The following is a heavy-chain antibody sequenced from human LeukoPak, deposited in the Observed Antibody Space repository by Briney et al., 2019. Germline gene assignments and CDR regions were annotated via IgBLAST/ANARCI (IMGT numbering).Heavy chain of an antibody. CDR2: IIPIFGTA. D-gene: IGHD5-24*01. CDR1: GGAFSSYA. Sequence: SVKVSCKASGGAFSSYAISWVRQAPGQGLEWMGGIIPIFGTANYAQKFQGRVTITADESTSTAYMELSSLRSEDTAVYYCARGPEMATITPYYFDYWGQGTLVTVSS. V-gene: IGHV1-69*13. J-gene: IGHJ4*02. CDR3: ARGPEMATITPYYFDY.